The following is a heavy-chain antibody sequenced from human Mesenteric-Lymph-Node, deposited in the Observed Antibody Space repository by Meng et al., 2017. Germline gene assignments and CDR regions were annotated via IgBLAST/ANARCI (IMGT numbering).Heavy chain of an antibody. CDR3: ASLYGDSSVWYLDL. J-gene: IGHJ2*01. Sequence: QAHLQEPGPGRVKPSPPLSRPCTVSGASISSGNNYWRWIRQHPGKGLEYIGYIYYSGSTYYNPSLKSRVIISVDTSKNQFSLRLNSVTAADTAVYYCASLYGDSSVWYLDLWGRGTLVTVSS. CDR1: GASISSGNNY. V-gene: IGHV4-31*02. D-gene: IGHD4-17*01. CDR2: IYYSGST.